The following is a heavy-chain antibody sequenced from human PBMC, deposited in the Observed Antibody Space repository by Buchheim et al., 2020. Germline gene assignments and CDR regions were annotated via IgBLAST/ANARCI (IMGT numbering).Heavy chain of an antibody. CDR1: GFTFSTYA. CDR2: ISGSGGST. D-gene: IGHD5-24*01. J-gene: IGHJ6*02. V-gene: IGHV3-23*01. Sequence: EVQLLESGGGLVQPGGSLRLSCAASGFTFSTYAMSWVRQAPGKGLEWVSAISGSGGSTYYADSVKGRFTISRDNSKNTLYLQINNQTDEDTAVYYFVKDAKMVTSTGLRDLLGQGT. CDR3: VKDAKMVTSTGLRDL.